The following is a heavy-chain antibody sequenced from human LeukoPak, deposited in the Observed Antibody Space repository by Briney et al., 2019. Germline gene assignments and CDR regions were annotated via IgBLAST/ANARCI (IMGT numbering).Heavy chain of an antibody. CDR1: GFTFSSYA. J-gene: IGHJ3*02. Sequence: PGGSLRLSCAASGFTFSSYAMHWVRQAPGKGLEYVSAISSNGGSTYYANSVKGRFTISRDNSKNTLYLQMGSLRAEDMAVYYCARDGVYCSGGSCYSVSAFDIWGQGTMVTVSS. V-gene: IGHV3-64*01. CDR3: ARDGVYCSGGSCYSVSAFDI. CDR2: ISSNGGST. D-gene: IGHD2-15*01.